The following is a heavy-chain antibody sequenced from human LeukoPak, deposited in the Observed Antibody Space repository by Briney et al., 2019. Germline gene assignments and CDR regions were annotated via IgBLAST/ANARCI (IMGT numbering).Heavy chain of an antibody. D-gene: IGHD3-10*01. CDR1: GGTFSSYA. J-gene: IGHJ4*02. CDR3: ARSLLWFGNTYYFDY. V-gene: IGHV1-69*04. CDR2: IIPILGIA. Sequence: SVKVSCKASGGTFSSYAISWVRQAPGQGLEWMGRIIPILGIANYAQKFQGRVTITADKSTSTAYMELSSLRPEDTAVYYCARSLLWFGNTYYFDYWGQGTLVTVSS.